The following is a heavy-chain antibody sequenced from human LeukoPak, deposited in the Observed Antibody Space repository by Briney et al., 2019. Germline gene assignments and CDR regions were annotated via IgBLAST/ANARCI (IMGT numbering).Heavy chain of an antibody. CDR1: GGSISSYY. Sequence: SETLSLACSVSGGSISSYYWSWIRQPAGKGLEWIGRIYSSGTITYNPSLQSRVTMSVDTSKNEFSLKMSSVTAADTAVYYCTRDSGTAGEVKFDPWGQGTLVAVSS. CDR3: TRDSGTAGEVKFDP. CDR2: IYSSGTI. J-gene: IGHJ5*02. V-gene: IGHV4-4*07. D-gene: IGHD3-10*01.